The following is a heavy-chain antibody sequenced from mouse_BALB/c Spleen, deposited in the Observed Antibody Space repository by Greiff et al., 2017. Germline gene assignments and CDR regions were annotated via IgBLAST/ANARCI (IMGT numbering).Heavy chain of an antibody. CDR3: ARRGTGFDY. D-gene: IGHD4-1*01. CDR1: GFAFSSYD. Sequence: DVHLVESGGGLVKPGGSLKLSCAASGFAFSSYDMSWVRQTPEKRLEWVAYISSGGGSTYYPDTVKGRFTISRDNAKNTLYLQMSSLKSEDTAMYYCARRGTGFDYWGQGTTLTVSS. CDR2: ISSGGGST. V-gene: IGHV5-12-1*01. J-gene: IGHJ2*01.